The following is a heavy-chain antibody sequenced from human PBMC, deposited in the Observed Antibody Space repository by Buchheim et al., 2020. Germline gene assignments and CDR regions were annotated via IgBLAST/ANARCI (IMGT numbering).Heavy chain of an antibody. J-gene: IGHJ4*02. CDR2: IKQDGSEK. CDR1: GFTFSSSW. Sequence: EVQLVESGGGLVQPGGSLRLSCAASGFTFSSSWMSWVRQAPGKGLEWVANIKQDGSEKYYVDSVKGRFTISRDNAKNSLYLQMNSLRAEDTAVYYCARDMKPAVAGQLDYWGQGTL. CDR3: ARDMKPAVAGQLDY. D-gene: IGHD6-19*01. V-gene: IGHV3-7*01.